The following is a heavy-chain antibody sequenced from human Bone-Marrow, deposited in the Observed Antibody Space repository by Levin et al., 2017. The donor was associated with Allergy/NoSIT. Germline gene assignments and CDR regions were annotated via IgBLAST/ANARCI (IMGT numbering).Heavy chain of an antibody. CDR1: GFHFTNFW. V-gene: IGHV5-51*01. Sequence: KVSCKASGFHFTNFWIGWVRQLPGKGLQWLGIIYPADSETRYSPSFRGQVTFSSDTSIDTAYLHWTGLKASDSAIYYCAKHKVCAGKPDYFYSGMDVWRQGTTVTVSS. J-gene: IGHJ6*02. CDR3: AKHKVCAGKPDYFYSGMDV. D-gene: IGHD6-13*01. CDR2: IYPADSET.